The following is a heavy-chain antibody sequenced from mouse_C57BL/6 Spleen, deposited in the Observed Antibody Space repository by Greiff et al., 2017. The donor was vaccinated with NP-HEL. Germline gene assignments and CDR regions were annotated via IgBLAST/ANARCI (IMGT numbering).Heavy chain of an antibody. CDR3: AGEWVVGPYAMDD. V-gene: IGHV1-80*01. CDR2: IYPGDGDT. J-gene: IGHJ4*01. D-gene: IGHD1-1*02. CDR1: GYAFSSYW. Sequence: VQLQQSGAELVQPGASVKISCKASGYAFSSYWMNWVKQRPGKGLEWIGQIYPGDGDTNYNGKFKVKATLTEDKSSRPAYMQLSSLNSEDSAVYFCAGEWVVGPYAMDDWGQGTSVTVAS.